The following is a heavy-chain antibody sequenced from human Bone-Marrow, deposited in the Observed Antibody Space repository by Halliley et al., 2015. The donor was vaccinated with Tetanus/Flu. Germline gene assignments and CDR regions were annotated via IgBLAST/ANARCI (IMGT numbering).Heavy chain of an antibody. V-gene: IGHV3-48*02. CDR2: RRGSDSTI. CDR3: ARDRDWAFAY. Sequence: LEWVAYRRGSDSTIYYADSVKGRFTISRDDAKNSLYLQMNSLRDEDAAMYYCARDRDWAFAYWGQGTLVTVSS. D-gene: IGHD3-9*01. J-gene: IGHJ4*02.